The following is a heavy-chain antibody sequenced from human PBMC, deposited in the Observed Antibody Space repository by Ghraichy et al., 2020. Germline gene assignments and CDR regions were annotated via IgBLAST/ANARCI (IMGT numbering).Heavy chain of an antibody. D-gene: IGHD3-3*01. V-gene: IGHV4-59*01. Sequence: SETLSLTCSVSGGSISTYYWSWIRRPPGKGLEWIGYVYYSGSTEYSPSLESRVAMSVDTSKNQFSLKLSSVTAADTAVYYCARGVDFWNGYSFDCWGQGTLVTVSS. J-gene: IGHJ4*02. CDR1: GGSISTYY. CDR2: VYYSGST. CDR3: ARGVDFWNGYSFDC.